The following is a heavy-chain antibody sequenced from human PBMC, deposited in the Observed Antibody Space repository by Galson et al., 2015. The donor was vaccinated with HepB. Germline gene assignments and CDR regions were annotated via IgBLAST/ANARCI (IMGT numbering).Heavy chain of an antibody. CDR1: GFNFRFYA. J-gene: IGHJ5*02. CDR3: AKDHNGEGWFDP. CDR2: IWYDGTNK. V-gene: IGHV3-33*06. D-gene: IGHD2-8*01. Sequence: SLRLSCAASGFNFRFYAMHWVRQAPGKGLEWVAFIWYDGTNKFYADSVKGRFTISRDNSENQVYLQMNSLRAEDTAVYFCAKDHNGEGWFDPWGQGALVTVSS.